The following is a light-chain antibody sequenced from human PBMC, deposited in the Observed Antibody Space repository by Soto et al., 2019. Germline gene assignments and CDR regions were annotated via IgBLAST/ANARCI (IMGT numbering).Light chain of an antibody. Sequence: QSVLTQPPSVSAAPGQKVTISCSGSSSNIGNKYVSWYQQLPGTAPKLLIYENNKRPSGIPDRFSGSKSGTSATLGITGLQTGDEADYYCGTWDSSLSAGVFVGGTKVTVL. V-gene: IGLV1-51*02. CDR2: ENN. J-gene: IGLJ3*02. CDR3: GTWDSSLSAGV. CDR1: SSNIGNKY.